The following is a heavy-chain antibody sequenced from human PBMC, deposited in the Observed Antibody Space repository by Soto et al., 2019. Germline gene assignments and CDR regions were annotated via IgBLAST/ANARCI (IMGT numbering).Heavy chain of an antibody. J-gene: IGHJ4*02. V-gene: IGHV4-34*01. CDR1: GGTFSGYY. Sequence: PSETLSLTCAVYGGTFSGYYWCWIRQPPGKGLEWIGEINHSGSTNYNPSLKSRVTISVDTSKNQFSLKLSSVTAADTAVYYCARVRDCSGGSCYFDYWGQGSLVTVSS. CDR3: ARVRDCSGGSCYFDY. CDR2: INHSGST. D-gene: IGHD2-15*01.